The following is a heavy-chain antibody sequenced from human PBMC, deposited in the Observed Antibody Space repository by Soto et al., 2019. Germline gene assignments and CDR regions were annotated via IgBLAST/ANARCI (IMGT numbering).Heavy chain of an antibody. V-gene: IGHV4-61*01. Sequence: PSETLSLTCTVSGGSVSSGSYYWSWIRQPPGKGLEWIGYIYYSGSTNYNPSLKSRVTISVDTSKNQFSLKLSSVTAADTAVYYCARGAYGSSGYSLEYWGQGTLVTVSS. CDR1: GGSVSSGSYY. D-gene: IGHD3-22*01. CDR3: ARGAYGSSGYSLEY. CDR2: IYYSGST. J-gene: IGHJ4*02.